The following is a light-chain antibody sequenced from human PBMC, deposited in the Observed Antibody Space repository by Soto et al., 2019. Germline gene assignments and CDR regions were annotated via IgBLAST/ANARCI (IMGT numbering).Light chain of an antibody. V-gene: IGKV1-39*01. CDR2: AAS. CDR1: QSISSY. CDR3: QQSYSTPWT. J-gene: IGKJ1*01. Sequence: DIQMTQSPSSLSASVGDRVTITCRASQSISSYLNWYQQKPGKAPKLLIYAASSLQSGVPSRFSGIGFGTVFTFTFISLQPEDFPTYYCQQSYSTPWTFGQGTKVDIK.